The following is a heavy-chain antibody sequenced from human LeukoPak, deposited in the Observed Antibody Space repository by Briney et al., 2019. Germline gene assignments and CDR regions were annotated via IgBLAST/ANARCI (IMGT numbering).Heavy chain of an antibody. CDR3: AELGITMIGGV. D-gene: IGHD3-10*02. CDR1: EFTFSEYS. J-gene: IGHJ6*04. CDR2: ISSTSTYI. V-gene: IGHV3-21*01. Sequence: GGSLRLSCAASEFTFSEYSMNWVRQAPGKGLEWVASISSTSTYIYYADSVTGRFTISRDNAKNSLYLQMNSLRAEDTAVYYCAELGITMIGGVWGKGTTVTISS.